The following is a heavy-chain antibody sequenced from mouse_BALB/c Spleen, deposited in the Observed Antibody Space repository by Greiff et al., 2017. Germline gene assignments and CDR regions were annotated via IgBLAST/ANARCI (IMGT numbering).Heavy chain of an antibody. Sequence: QVQLKQSGAELMKPGASVKISCKATGYTFSSYWIEWVKQRPGHGLEWIGEILPGSGSTNYNEKFKGKATFTADTSSNTAYMQLSSLTSEDSAVYYCARGGYGNYGVYWGQGTTLTVSS. J-gene: IGHJ2*01. CDR2: ILPGSGST. D-gene: IGHD2-1*01. CDR1: GYTFSSYW. CDR3: ARGGYGNYGVY. V-gene: IGHV1-9*01.